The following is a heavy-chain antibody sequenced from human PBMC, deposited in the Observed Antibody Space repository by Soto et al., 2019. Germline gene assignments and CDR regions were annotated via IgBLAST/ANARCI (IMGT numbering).Heavy chain of an antibody. CDR3: ASHPRDSSGYWYYFDY. CDR1: GFSFSSYS. CDR2: ISSSSSYI. Sequence: EVQLVESGGGLVKPGGSLRLACAASGFSFSSYSMNWVRQAPGKGLEWVSSISSSSSYIYYADSVKGRFTISRDNAKNSRYLQMNSRRAEDTAVYHWASHPRDSSGYWYYFDYWGQGTLVTVSS. D-gene: IGHD3-22*01. V-gene: IGHV3-21*01. J-gene: IGHJ4*02.